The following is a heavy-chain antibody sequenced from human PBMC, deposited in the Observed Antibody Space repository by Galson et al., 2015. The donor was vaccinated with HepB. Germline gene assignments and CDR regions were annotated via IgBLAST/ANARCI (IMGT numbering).Heavy chain of an antibody. CDR1: GFTFSDYY. Sequence: SLRLSCAASGFTFSDYYMSWIRQAPGKGLEWVSYISSSGSTIYYADSVKGRFTISRDNAKNSLYLQMNSLRAEDTAVYYCASGGMYNWNYAYFDYWGQGTLVTVSS. CDR3: ASGGMYNWNYAYFDY. CDR2: ISSSGSTI. J-gene: IGHJ4*02. V-gene: IGHV3-11*01. D-gene: IGHD1-7*01.